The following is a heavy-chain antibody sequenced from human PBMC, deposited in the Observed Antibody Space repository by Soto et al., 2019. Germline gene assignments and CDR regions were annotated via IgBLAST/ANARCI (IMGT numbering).Heavy chain of an antibody. CDR3: AKTASMTIRDGFDH. V-gene: IGHV3-23*01. D-gene: IGHD4-17*01. Sequence: EVQVLESGGGLVQPGGSLRLSCAASGFTFSSYAMSWVRQAPGQGLEWVSAISGSGSNPYYADSVKGRFTISRDNSKNTLYLQMNSLRAEDTALYCGAKTASMTIRDGFDHWGQGTLVTVSS. CDR1: GFTFSSYA. J-gene: IGHJ4*02. CDR2: ISGSGSNP.